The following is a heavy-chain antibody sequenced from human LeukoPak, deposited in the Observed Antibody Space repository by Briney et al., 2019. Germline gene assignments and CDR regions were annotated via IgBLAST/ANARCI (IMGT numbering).Heavy chain of an antibody. CDR1: GGSISNYY. CDR3: ARESGDYGDYDESPVYYYYYMDV. CDR2: IYYGGST. V-gene: IGHV4-59*01. J-gene: IGHJ6*03. Sequence: SETLSLTCTVSGGSISNYYWSWIRQPPGKGLEWIGYIYYGGSTNYNPSLKSRVTISVDTSKNQFSLKLSSVTAADTAVYYCARESGDYGDYDESPVYYYYYMDVWGKGTTVTVSS. D-gene: IGHD4-17*01.